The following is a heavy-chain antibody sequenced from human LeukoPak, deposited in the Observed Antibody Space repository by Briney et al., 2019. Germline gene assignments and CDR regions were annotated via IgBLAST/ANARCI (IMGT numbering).Heavy chain of an antibody. CDR3: ARDLSLSMPGGFDY. J-gene: IGHJ4*02. V-gene: IGHV3-30*02. CDR1: GFTFSSYG. D-gene: IGHD2-2*01. Sequence: PGGSLRLSCAASGFTFSSYGMHWVRQAPGKGLEWVAFIRYDGSYNYYADSVKGRFTISRDNSKNTLYLQMNSLRAEDTAVYYCARDLSLSMPGGFDYWGQGTLVTVSS. CDR2: IRYDGSYN.